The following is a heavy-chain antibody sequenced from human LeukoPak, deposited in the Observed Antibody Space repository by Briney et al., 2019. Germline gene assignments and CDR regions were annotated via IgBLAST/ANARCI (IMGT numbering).Heavy chain of an antibody. CDR3: ARGPRNDP. D-gene: IGHD1-14*01. J-gene: IGHJ5*02. V-gene: IGHV1-8*01. Sequence: ASVKVSCKTSGYPFTTYEINWVRQAAGQWLEWMGWVHPNSGNTAYAQKFQGRVTMTRDTSISTAYMELSSLRSDDTAEYFCARGPRNDPWGQGTLVTVSS. CDR2: VHPNSGNT. CDR1: GYPFTTYE.